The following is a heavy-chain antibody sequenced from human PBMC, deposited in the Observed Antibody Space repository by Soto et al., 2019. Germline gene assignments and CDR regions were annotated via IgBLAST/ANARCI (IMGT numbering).Heavy chain of an antibody. V-gene: IGHV4-59*08. D-gene: IGHD4-17*01. Sequence: SETLSLTCTVSGDSISNYYWSWIRQPPGKRLEWIGYIYHSGSTKYNPSLKSRVTISVAPSKNQFSLRLSSVTAADSAVYYCARSGDYTNYYYYYMDVWGKGTTVTVSS. CDR1: GDSISNYY. J-gene: IGHJ6*03. CDR3: ARSGDYTNYYYYYMDV. CDR2: IYHSGST.